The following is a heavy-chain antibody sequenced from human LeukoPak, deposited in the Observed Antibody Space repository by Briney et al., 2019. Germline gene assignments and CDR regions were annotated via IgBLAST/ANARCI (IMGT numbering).Heavy chain of an antibody. V-gene: IGHV4-34*01. CDR3: ARGHYDFWSGYYRAQPRHYYFDY. CDR1: GGSFSGYY. Sequence: SETLSLTCAVYGGSFSGYYWSWIRQPPGKGLEWIGEINHSGSTNYSPSLKSRVTISVDTSKNQFSLKLSSVTAADTAVYYCARGHYDFWSGYYRAQPRHYYFDYWGQGTLVTVSS. D-gene: IGHD3-3*01. J-gene: IGHJ4*02. CDR2: INHSGST.